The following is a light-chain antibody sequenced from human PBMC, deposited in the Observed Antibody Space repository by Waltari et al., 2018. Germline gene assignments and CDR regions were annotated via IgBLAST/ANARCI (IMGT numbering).Light chain of an antibody. V-gene: IGLV2-23*01. CDR2: EGN. J-gene: IGLJ3*02. CDR3: CSYAGXXXXX. Sequence: XSALTQPAXXSGSYGQSIPISXGDVAYFILFPWYQQQPGKPPKALIYEGNKRPSXLXXXXXGSKSGNTASLTISGXXADDQAXYYCCSYAGXXXXXFGGGTKLTVL. CDR1: DVAYFIL.